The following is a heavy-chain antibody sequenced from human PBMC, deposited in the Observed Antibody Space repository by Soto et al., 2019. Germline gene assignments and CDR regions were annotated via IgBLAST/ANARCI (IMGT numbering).Heavy chain of an antibody. V-gene: IGHV3-48*03. CDR2: ISSSGSTI. CDR1: GFTFSSYE. D-gene: IGHD3-3*01. J-gene: IGHJ6*02. CDR3: AITGHPQYYDFWSGYYRDYYYGMDV. Sequence: GGSLRLSCAASGFTFSSYEMNWVRQAPGKGLEWVSYISSSGSTIYYADSVKGRFTISRDNAKNSLYLQMNSLRAEDTAVYYCAITGHPQYYDFWSGYYRDYYYGMDVWGQGTTVTVSS.